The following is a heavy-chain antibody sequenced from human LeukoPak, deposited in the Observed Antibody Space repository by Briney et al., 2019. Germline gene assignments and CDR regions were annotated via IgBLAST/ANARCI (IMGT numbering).Heavy chain of an antibody. D-gene: IGHD5-24*01. V-gene: IGHV1-2*06. CDR1: GYTFSGYQ. CDR3: ARGRSRPPNWFDP. Sequence: ASVKVSCKASGYTFSGYQVHWLRQAPGQGLEWMGRMNPSSGVTNYAQKFQGRVTMTRDTSINTAYLDLSALKSDDTAVYYCARGRSRPPNWFDPWGQGTLVTVSS. J-gene: IGHJ5*02. CDR2: MNPSSGVT.